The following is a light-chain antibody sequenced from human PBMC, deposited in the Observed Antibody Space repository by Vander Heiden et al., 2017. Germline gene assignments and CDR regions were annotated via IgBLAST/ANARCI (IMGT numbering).Light chain of an antibody. CDR3: QSYDSSLSAV. Sequence: QSVLTQPPSVSGDPGHRVTLPRTGCSPNIGASYVVHWYRQLPGTAPKLLIYAYSKRPSGVPDRFSGSKSGTSASLAITGLQAEDEADYYCQSYDSSLSAVFGGGTRLTVL. V-gene: IGLV1-40*01. CDR2: AYS. CDR1: SPNIGASYV. J-gene: IGLJ2*01.